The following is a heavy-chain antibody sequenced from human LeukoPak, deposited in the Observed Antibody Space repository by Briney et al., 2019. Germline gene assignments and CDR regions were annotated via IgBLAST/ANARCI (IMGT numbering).Heavy chain of an antibody. V-gene: IGHV3-73*01. CDR3: TRRSSGWYGYYFDY. CDR2: IRSKANSYAT. D-gene: IGHD6-19*01. Sequence: GGSLRLSCAASGFTFSSSAMHWVRQASGKGLEWVGRIRSKANSYATAYAASVKGRFTISRDDSKNTAYLQMNSLKTEDTAVYYCTRRSSGWYGYYFDYWGQGTLVAVSS. CDR1: GFTFSSSA. J-gene: IGHJ4*02.